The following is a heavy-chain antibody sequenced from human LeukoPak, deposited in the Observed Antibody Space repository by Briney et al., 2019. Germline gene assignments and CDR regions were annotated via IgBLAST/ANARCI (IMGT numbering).Heavy chain of an antibody. CDR3: ARHLSYGSGDYQNYFDY. D-gene: IGHD3-10*01. J-gene: IGHJ4*02. Sequence: PSETLSLTCIVSDDSISSRHYYRGWIRQPPGKGLEWIGSIHHSGSTYYNPSLKSRVTISGDTSKNQFSLKLTSVTAADAAVYYCARHLSYGSGDYQNYFDYWGQGILVTVSS. V-gene: IGHV4-39*01. CDR1: DDSISSRHYY. CDR2: IHHSGST.